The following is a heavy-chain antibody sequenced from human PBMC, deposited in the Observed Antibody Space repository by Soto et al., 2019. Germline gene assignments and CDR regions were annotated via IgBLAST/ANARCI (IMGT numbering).Heavy chain of an antibody. CDR1: GYTFTSYA. CDR2: INAGNGNT. Sequence: QVQLVQSGAEEKKPGASVKVSCKASGYTFTSYAMHWVRQAPGQRLEWMGWINAGNGNTKYSQKFQGRVTITRDTSASTAYMELSSLRSEATAVYYCARSIVVVTVLDYRGQGTLVTASS. V-gene: IGHV1-3*05. CDR3: ARSIVVVTVLDY. J-gene: IGHJ4*02. D-gene: IGHD2-21*02.